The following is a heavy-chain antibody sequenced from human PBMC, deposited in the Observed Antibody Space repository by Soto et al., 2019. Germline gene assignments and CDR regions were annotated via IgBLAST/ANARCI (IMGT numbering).Heavy chain of an antibody. Sequence: SETLSLTCTVSGGSISSGGYYWSWIRQHPGKGLEWIGYIYYSGSTYYNPSPKSRVTISVDTSKNQFSLKLSSVTAADTAVYYCARDPGYGDYYYGMDVWGQGTTVTVSS. J-gene: IGHJ6*02. V-gene: IGHV4-31*03. CDR2: IYYSGST. CDR1: GGSISSGGYY. CDR3: ARDPGYGDYYYGMDV. D-gene: IGHD4-17*01.